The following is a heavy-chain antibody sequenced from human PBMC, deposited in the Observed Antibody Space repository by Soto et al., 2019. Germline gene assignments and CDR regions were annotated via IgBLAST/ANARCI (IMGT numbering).Heavy chain of an antibody. J-gene: IGHJ4*02. V-gene: IGHV3-33*01. CDR3: ARGTNPIHLRTIDH. CDR2: IWYDGDYK. D-gene: IGHD5-18*01. CDR1: GFTFSSYG. Sequence: QVQLVESGGGVVQPGRSLRLSCAASGFTFSSYGMHWVRQAPGKGLEWVAVIWYDGDYKYYAHSVKGRFTISRDNSKNTLYLLMNGPRVEDTAVYFCARGTNPIHLRTIDHWGQGTLVTVSS.